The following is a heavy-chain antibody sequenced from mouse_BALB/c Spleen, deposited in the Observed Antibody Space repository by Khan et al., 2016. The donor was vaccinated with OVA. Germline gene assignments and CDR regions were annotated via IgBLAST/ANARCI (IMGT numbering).Heavy chain of an antibody. CDR2: ISRCGVST. J-gene: IGHJ4*01. CDR1: GFTFSSYT. D-gene: IGHD3-3*01. CDR3: AAPGHEGYYYAMDY. Sequence: EVELVESGGGLVQPGGSLKLSCVASGFTFSSYTMSWGGQTPEKRLEWVAFISRCGVSTYYPDTVPGLFTISLSPALTTLSLQMRSLKSEDTAMYYCAAPGHEGYYYAMDYWGQGTSVTVSS. V-gene: IGHV5-12-2*01.